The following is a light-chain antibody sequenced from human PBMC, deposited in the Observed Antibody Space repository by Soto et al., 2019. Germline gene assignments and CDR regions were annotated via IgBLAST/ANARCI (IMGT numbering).Light chain of an antibody. J-gene: IGKJ3*01. Sequence: IQLTQSPSSLSASVGDRVTITCRASQGIASYLAWYQQKPGKAPKLLIYAASSLQSGVSSRFRGSGSGTDFTLTITSLQPEDFATYYCQQLTSYFTFGPGTKVDI. CDR1: QGIASY. V-gene: IGKV1-9*01. CDR2: AAS. CDR3: QQLTSYFT.